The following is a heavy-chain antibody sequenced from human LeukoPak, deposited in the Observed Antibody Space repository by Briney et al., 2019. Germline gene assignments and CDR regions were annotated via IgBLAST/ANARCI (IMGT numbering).Heavy chain of an antibody. D-gene: IGHD1-26*01. CDR2: IKQDGSTK. Sequence: GGSLRLSCAASGFTFSNPWMAWVRQAPGKGLEWVANIKQDGSTKHYAESLKGRFTISRDNPKSSVYVQMNSLRADDTAVYYCARDTDGSLDYWGQGILVTVAS. V-gene: IGHV3-7*01. J-gene: IGHJ4*02. CDR1: GFTFSNPW. CDR3: ARDTDGSLDY.